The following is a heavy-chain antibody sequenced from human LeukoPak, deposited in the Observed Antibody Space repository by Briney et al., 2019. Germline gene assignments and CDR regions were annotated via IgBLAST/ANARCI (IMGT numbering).Heavy chain of an antibody. Sequence: GGSLRLSCSASGFTFSSYAMHWVRQAPGKGLEYVSAISSNGGSTYYADSVKGRFTISRDNSKNTLYLQMNSLRAEDTAVYYCAKDAYYYGSGSYEDYWGQGTLVTVSS. J-gene: IGHJ4*02. D-gene: IGHD3-10*01. CDR1: GFTFSSYA. V-gene: IGHV3-64*04. CDR2: ISSNGGST. CDR3: AKDAYYYGSGSYEDY.